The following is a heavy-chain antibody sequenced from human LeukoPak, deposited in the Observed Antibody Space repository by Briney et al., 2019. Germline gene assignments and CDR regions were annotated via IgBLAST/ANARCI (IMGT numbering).Heavy chain of an antibody. CDR1: GFTFSDYY. CDR3: ARVGYGDYVLGYFDY. V-gene: IGHV3-11*01. CDR2: ISSSGSTI. D-gene: IGHD4-17*01. Sequence: GGSLRLSCAASGFTFSDYYMSWIRQAPGKGLEWVSYISSSGSTIYYADSVKGRFAISRDNAKNSLYLQTNSLRAEDTAVYYCARVGYGDYVLGYFDYWGQGTLVTVSS. J-gene: IGHJ4*02.